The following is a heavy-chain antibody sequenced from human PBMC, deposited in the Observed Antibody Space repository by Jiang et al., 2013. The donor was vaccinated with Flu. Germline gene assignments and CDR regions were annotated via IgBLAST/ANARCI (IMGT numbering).Heavy chain of an antibody. Sequence: SYDGSNKYYADSVKGRFTISRDNSKNTLYLQMNSLRAEDTAVYYCASKLRYFDLGAFDIWGQGTMVTVSS. D-gene: IGHD3-9*01. J-gene: IGHJ3*02. CDR3: ASKLRYFDLGAFDI. CDR2: SYDGSNK. V-gene: IGHV3-30*01.